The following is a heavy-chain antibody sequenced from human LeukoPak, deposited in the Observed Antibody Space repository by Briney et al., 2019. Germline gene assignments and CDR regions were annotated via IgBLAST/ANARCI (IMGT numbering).Heavy chain of an antibody. V-gene: IGHV4-34*01. Sequence: SETLSLTCAVYGGSFSGYYWSWIRQPPGKGLEWIGEINHSGSTNYNPSLKSRVTIPVDTSKNQFSLKLSSVTAADTAVYYCARHVKSSSPRPNWFDPWGQGTLVTVSS. CDR3: ARHVKSSSPRPNWFDP. D-gene: IGHD6-6*01. J-gene: IGHJ5*02. CDR2: INHSGST. CDR1: GGSFSGYY.